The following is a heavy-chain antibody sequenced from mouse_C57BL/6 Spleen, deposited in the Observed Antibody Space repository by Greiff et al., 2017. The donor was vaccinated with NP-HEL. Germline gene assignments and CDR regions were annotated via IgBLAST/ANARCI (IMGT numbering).Heavy chain of an antibody. Sequence: QVQLKESGAELARPGASVKMSCKASGYTFTSYTMHWVKQRPGQGLEWIGYINPSSGYTKYNQKFKDKATLTADKSSSTAYMQLSSLTSEDSAVYYCARSDYDYDWSFDVWGTGTTVTVSS. CDR2: INPSSGYT. V-gene: IGHV1-4*01. J-gene: IGHJ1*03. CDR3: ARSDYDYDWSFDV. D-gene: IGHD2-4*01. CDR1: GYTFTSYT.